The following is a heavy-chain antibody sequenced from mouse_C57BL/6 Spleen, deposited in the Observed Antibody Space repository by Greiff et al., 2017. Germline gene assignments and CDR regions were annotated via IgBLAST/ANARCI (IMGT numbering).Heavy chain of an antibody. D-gene: IGHD2-13*01. CDR1: GFTFSDYG. Sequence: EVKLVESGGGLVQPGGSLKISCAASGFTFSDYGMAWVRQAPRKGPEWVAFISNLAYSIYYAVTVTGRFTISRENAKNTLYLAMSSLRSEDTAMYDYARVYYGEYNYAMDYWGQGTSVTVSS. J-gene: IGHJ4*01. CDR3: ARVYYGEYNYAMDY. CDR2: ISNLAYSI. V-gene: IGHV5-15*01.